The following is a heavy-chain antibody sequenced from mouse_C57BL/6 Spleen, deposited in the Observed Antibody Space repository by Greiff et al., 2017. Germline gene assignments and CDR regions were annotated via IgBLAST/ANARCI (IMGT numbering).Heavy chain of an antibody. CDR1: GFTFTDYY. Sequence: EVMLVESGGGLVQPGGSLSLSCAASGFTFTDYYMSWVRPPPGKALEWLGFIRNKANGYPTEYSASVKGRFTFSRDDSQSILYLQMNALSAEDSATYYCARSHWGGGAMDYWGQGTSVTVSS. CDR2: IRNKANGYPT. J-gene: IGHJ4*01. V-gene: IGHV7-3*01. CDR3: ARSHWGGGAMDY.